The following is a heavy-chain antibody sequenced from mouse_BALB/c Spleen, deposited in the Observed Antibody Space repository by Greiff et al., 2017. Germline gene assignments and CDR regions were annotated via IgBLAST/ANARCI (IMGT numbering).Heavy chain of an antibody. Sequence: VQLQQSGAELVKPGASVKLSCTASGFNIKDTYMHWVKQRPEQGLEWIGRIDPANGNTKYDPKFQGKATITADTSSNTAYLQLSSLTSEDTAVYYCASTADYDSWFDYWGQGTLVTVSA. D-gene: IGHD2-4*01. CDR1: GFNIKDTY. CDR3: ASTADYDSWFDY. CDR2: IDPANGNT. V-gene: IGHV14-3*02. J-gene: IGHJ3*01.